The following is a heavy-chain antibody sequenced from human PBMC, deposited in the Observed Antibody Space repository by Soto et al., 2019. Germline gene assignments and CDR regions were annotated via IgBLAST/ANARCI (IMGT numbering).Heavy chain of an antibody. CDR1: GFSVSGTY. D-gene: IGHD1-20*01. CDR2: IYSGGAI. Sequence: GGSLRLSCVASGFSVSGTYMAWARQAPGKGLQWVSVIYSGGAIYYLDSVKGRFTISIDKANNTLSLQMNSLRVEDSALYYCARSSNWKYFFDAWGQGTLVTVSS. V-gene: IGHV3-53*01. CDR3: ARSSNWKYFFDA. J-gene: IGHJ4*02.